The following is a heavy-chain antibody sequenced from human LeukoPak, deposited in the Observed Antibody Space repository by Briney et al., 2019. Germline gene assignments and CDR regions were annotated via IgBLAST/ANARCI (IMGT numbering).Heavy chain of an antibody. D-gene: IGHD3-22*01. J-gene: IGHJ4*02. V-gene: IGHV3-23*01. CDR1: GFTFSSYA. Sequence: SGGSLRLSCAASGFTFSSYAMSWVRQAPGKGLEWVSGISGSGGSTYYADSVKGRFTISRDNSKNTLYLRMNSLRAEDTAVYYCAKSNLYDSSGYYHAYFNYWGQGTLVTVSS. CDR3: AKSNLYDSSGYYHAYFNY. CDR2: ISGSGGST.